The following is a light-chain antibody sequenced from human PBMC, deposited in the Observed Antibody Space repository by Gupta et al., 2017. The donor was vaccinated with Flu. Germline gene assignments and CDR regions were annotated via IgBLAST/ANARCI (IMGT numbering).Light chain of an antibody. V-gene: IGLV2-11*01. CDR3: CSTVGVYIWV. J-gene: IGLJ1*01. CDR1: TNDVGGADH. CDR2: DVT. Sequence: QSALAQPVSVSASLGQSVAISCTGTTNDVGGADHVSWYQHHPDKPPKVVIKDVTRRPSGVPDRFSGSKSGNTATLTISGLQVEDEAEYYCCSTVGVYIWVFGTGTKVTVL.